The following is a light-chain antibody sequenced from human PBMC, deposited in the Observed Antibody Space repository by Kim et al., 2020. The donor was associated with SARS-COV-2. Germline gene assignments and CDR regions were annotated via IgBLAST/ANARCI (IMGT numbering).Light chain of an antibody. CDR2: AAS. J-gene: IGKJ2*01. V-gene: IGKV3-20*01. CDR3: QQYASRPVT. CDR1: QSVRNNF. Sequence: LSLEERHTLSRRASQSVRNNFFAWYQQRGGQAPRLLIYAASTRATGIPDRFSGSGSGTDFTLTISRLEPEDLAVYYCQQYASRPVTFGQGTKLEI.